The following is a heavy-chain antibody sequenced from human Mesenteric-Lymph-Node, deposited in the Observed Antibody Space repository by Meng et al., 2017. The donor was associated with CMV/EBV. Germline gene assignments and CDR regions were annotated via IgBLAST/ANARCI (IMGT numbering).Heavy chain of an antibody. Sequence: TVSGGSISSGTYYWTWIRQHPGKGLEWIGYIFYSGSTYYNPSLKSRLTISVDTSKNQFSLNLSSLTAADTAVYYCARGLRVYYFDYWGQGTLVTVSS. CDR2: IFYSGST. J-gene: IGHJ4*02. D-gene: IGHD5/OR15-5a*01. V-gene: IGHV4-31*03. CDR1: GGSISSGTYY. CDR3: ARGLRVYYFDY.